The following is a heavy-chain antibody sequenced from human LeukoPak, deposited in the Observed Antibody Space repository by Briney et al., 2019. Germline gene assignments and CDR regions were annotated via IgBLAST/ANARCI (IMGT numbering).Heavy chain of an antibody. CDR3: AKGAGGFSYYNWFDP. V-gene: IGHV4-39*07. J-gene: IGHJ5*02. CDR2: IYYSGTA. Sequence: SETLSLTCTVSGGSISSSPYYWGWIRQPPGKGLEWIGSIYYSGTAHYNPSLESRVTISVDTSKNQFSLKLASVTAADTAIYYCAKGAGGFSYYNWFDPWGQGTLVTVSS. CDR1: GGSISSSPYY. D-gene: IGHD5-18*01.